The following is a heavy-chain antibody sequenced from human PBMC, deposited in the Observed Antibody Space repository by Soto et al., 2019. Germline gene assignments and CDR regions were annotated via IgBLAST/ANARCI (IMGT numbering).Heavy chain of an antibody. V-gene: IGHV4-31*03. CDR2: IYYSGST. D-gene: IGHD2-2*01. Sequence: TLSLTCTGSGGSISSGGYYWSWIRQHPGKGLEWIGYIYYSGSTYYNPSLKSRVTIAVDTSKNQFSLKLSSVTVADTAVYYCARAQSVVPAARNNWFDPWGQGTLVTVSS. J-gene: IGHJ5*02. CDR1: GGSISSGGYY. CDR3: ARAQSVVPAARNNWFDP.